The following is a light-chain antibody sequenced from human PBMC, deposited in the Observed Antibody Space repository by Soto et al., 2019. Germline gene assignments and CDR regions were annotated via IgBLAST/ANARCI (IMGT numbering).Light chain of an antibody. CDR1: QSVSASY. CDR2: GAS. J-gene: IGKJ5*01. V-gene: IGKV3-20*01. CDR3: QQYGSSPPST. Sequence: IELTQSPDTLSLSPGERATLSCRDSQSVSASYLAWYQHKPGQAPRLLMYGASRRATGIPDRFSGSGSGTDFTLTISRLETEDFAVYYCQQYGSSPPSTFGQGTRLEIK.